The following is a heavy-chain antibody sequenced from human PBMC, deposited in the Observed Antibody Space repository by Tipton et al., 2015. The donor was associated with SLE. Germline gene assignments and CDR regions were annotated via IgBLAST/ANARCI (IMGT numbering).Heavy chain of an antibody. Sequence: QVQLVQSGGGLVQPGESLRLSCAASGFTFSNYDMQWVRQAPGKGLKWVASMSYDGSTKYYADSVKGRFTISRDNSKNTLYLQMNSLRAEDTAVYYCARDPQKYYYDSTTYLGHWGQGPLVTVSS. D-gene: IGHD3-22*01. CDR3: ARDPQKYYYDSTTYLGH. V-gene: IGHV3-30*03. CDR2: MSYDGSTK. CDR1: GFTFSNYD. J-gene: IGHJ4*02.